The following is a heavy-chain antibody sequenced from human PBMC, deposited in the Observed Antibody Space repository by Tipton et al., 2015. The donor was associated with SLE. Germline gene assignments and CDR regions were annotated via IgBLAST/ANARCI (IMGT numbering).Heavy chain of an antibody. J-gene: IGHJ3*02. V-gene: IGHV4-59*01. Sequence: TLSLTCTVSGGSISSYYWSWIRQPPGKGLEWIGYIYYSGSTNYNPSLKSRVTISVDTSKNQFSLKLSSVTAEDTAVYYCARGCSSTSCYTNAFDIWGQGTMVTVSS. CDR1: GGSISSYY. D-gene: IGHD2-2*02. CDR2: IYYSGST. CDR3: ARGCSSTSCYTNAFDI.